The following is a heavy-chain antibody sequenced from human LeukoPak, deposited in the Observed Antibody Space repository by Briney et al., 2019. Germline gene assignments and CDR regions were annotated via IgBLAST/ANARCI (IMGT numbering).Heavy chain of an antibody. CDR2: INPNSGGT. Sequence: ASVKVSCKASGYTFTGYYIHWVRQAPGQGLEWMGWINPNSGGTNYAQKFQGRVTMTRDTSISTAYMELSRLRSDDTAVYYCARGRGGTTDAFDIWGQGTMVTVSS. D-gene: IGHD4-11*01. V-gene: IGHV1-2*02. CDR3: ARGRGGTTDAFDI. CDR1: GYTFTGYY. J-gene: IGHJ3*02.